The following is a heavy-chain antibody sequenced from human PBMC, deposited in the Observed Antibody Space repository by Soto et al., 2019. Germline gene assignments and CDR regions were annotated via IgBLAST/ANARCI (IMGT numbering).Heavy chain of an antibody. V-gene: IGHV4-4*07. CDR3: ARCVVRGVMNWFDP. CDR2: IFSSGST. Sequence: QVQLQESGTGLVKPSSTLSLTCTVSGDSISGYYWCWVRQPAGKGLEWIGRIFSSGSTKYTSSLKRRVTMSLDTAKNQFSLKLTSMTAADTAVYYCARCVVRGVMNWFDPWGQGTQVTGSA. J-gene: IGHJ5*02. CDR1: GDSISGYY. D-gene: IGHD3-10*01.